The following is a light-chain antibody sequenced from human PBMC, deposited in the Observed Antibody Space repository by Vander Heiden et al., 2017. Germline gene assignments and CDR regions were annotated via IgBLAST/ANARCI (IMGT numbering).Light chain of an antibody. CDR2: KAS. V-gene: IGKV1-5*03. CDR3: QHDYKHSTFN. CDR1: QDIGNW. J-gene: IGKJ2*01. Sequence: DILMTQSPSTLSAFVGDRVTFTCRASQDIGNWLAWYQQKPGRAPRLLIFKASRLESEVSSRFSGSGYGTDFSLTISDGQPDDFAPYYCQHDYKHSTFNFGPGTKMEIK.